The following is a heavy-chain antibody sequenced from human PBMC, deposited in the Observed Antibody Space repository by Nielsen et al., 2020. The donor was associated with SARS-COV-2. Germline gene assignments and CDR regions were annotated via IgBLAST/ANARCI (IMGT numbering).Heavy chain of an antibody. V-gene: IGHV3-13*01. CDR1: GFTFSSYD. CDR3: ARGSYDSSGYRNWFDP. CDR2: IGTAGDT. Sequence: GESLKISCAASGFTFSSYDMHWVRQATGKGLEWVSAIGTAGDTYYPGSVKGRFTISRENAKNSLYLQMNSLRAGDTAVYYCARGSYDSSGYRNWFDPWGQGTLVTVSS. J-gene: IGHJ5*02. D-gene: IGHD3-22*01.